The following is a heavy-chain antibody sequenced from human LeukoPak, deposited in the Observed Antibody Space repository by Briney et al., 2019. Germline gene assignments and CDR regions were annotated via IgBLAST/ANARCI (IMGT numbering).Heavy chain of an antibody. V-gene: IGHV4-59*01. CDR1: GGSISSYY. J-gene: IGHJ4*02. D-gene: IGHD6-19*01. CDR3: ARDSGDYYSSGWYYFDY. CDR2: TYYSGST. Sequence: SETLSLTCTVSGGSISSYYWSWIRQPPGKGLKWIGYTYYSGSTNYNPSLKSRVTISVDTSKNQFSLKLSSVTAADTAVYYCARDSGDYYSSGWYYFDYWGQGTLVTVSS.